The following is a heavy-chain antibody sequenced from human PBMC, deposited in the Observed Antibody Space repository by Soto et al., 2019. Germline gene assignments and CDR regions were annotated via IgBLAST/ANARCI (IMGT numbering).Heavy chain of an antibody. V-gene: IGHV1-69*13. Sequence: ASVKVSCKASGGTFSSYAISWVRQAPGQGLEWMGGIIPIFGTANYAQKFQGRVTITADESTSTAYMELSSLRSEYTAVYYCARDTSPPGTIFGVVTPWNYYYGMDVWGQGTTVTVSS. CDR1: GGTFSSYA. CDR2: IIPIFGTA. J-gene: IGHJ6*02. D-gene: IGHD3-3*01. CDR3: ARDTSPPGTIFGVVTPWNYYYGMDV.